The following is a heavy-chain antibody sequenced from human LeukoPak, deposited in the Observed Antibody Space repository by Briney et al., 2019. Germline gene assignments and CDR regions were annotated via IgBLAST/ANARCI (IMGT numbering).Heavy chain of an antibody. CDR2: INHSGST. CDR3: ARPREYSYGYPGGHWFDP. Sequence: SETLSLTCAVDGGSFSGYYWSWIRQPPGKGLEWIGEINHSGSTNYNPSLKSRVTISVDTSKNQFSLKLSSVTAADTAVYYCARPREYSYGYPGGHWFDPWGQGTLVTVSS. V-gene: IGHV4-34*01. D-gene: IGHD5-18*01. CDR1: GGSFSGYY. J-gene: IGHJ5*02.